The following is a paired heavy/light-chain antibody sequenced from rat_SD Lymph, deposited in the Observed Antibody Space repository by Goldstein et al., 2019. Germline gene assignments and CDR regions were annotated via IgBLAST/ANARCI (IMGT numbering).Heavy chain of an antibody. CDR2: IWAGGST. V-gene: IGHV2-72*01. J-gene: IGHJ2*01. CDR1: GFSLTSNG. Sequence: QVQLEESGPGLMQPSETLSLTCTVSGFSLTSNGVGWVRQPLGKGLVWMGTIWAGGSTNYNSAVQSRLSISRDTSKSQVFLKMNSLQPEDTGTYYCARHGPLFDYWGQGVMVTVSS. CDR3: ARHGPLFDY.
Light chain of an antibody. J-gene: IGKJ5*01. CDR2: QVS. CDR3: LQGTHLPLT. CDR1: QSLVASDKNTY. V-gene: IGKV1S14*01. Sequence: DVVMTQTPPSLSVAIGQSVSISCKSSQSLVASDKNTYLNWLLQSPGRSPKRLIYQVSKLDSGVPDRFSGSGSEKDFTLKISRVEAEDLGVYYCLQGTHLPLTFGSGTKLEIK.